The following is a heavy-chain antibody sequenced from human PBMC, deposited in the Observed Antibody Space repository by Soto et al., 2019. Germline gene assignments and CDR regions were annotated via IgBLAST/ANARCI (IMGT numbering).Heavy chain of an antibody. V-gene: IGHV4-59*01. D-gene: IGHD3-10*01. CDR2: IYYSGST. Sequence: QVQLQESGPGLVKPSETLSLTCSVSGGSISSYYWSWIRQPPGKGLEWIGYIYYSGSTNYNPSLKSRVTISVDTSKNQFSLKLSSVTAADTAVYYCARVWGGAFDIWGQGKMGTVSS. J-gene: IGHJ3*02. CDR1: GGSISSYY. CDR3: ARVWGGAFDI.